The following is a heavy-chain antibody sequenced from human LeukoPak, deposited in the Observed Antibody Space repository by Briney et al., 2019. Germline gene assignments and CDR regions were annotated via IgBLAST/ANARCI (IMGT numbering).Heavy chain of an antibody. J-gene: IGHJ6*02. Sequence: SGTLSLTCAVSGGSISSSNWWSWVRQPPGKGLEWIGVIYHSGSTNYNPSLKSRVTISVDTSKNQFSLKLSSVTAADTAVYYCARGHTPGLRGAYGMDVWGQGTTVTASS. CDR2: IYHSGST. V-gene: IGHV4-4*02. CDR1: GGSISSSNW. D-gene: IGHD3-10*01. CDR3: ARGHTPGLRGAYGMDV.